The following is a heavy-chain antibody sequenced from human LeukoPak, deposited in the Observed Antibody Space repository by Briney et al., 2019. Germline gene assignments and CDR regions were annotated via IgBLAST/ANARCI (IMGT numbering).Heavy chain of an antibody. J-gene: IGHJ4*02. Sequence: PGGSLRLSCAASGFTFRTYWMSWVRQAPGKGLEWVANIKQDGNEKYYVDSVKGRFTISRDNAKNSLDLQMNSLRAEDTAVYYCARDIVATAPLDYWGQGTLVTVSS. CDR3: ARDIVATAPLDY. CDR2: IKQDGNEK. D-gene: IGHD5-12*01. V-gene: IGHV3-7*01. CDR1: GFTFRTYW.